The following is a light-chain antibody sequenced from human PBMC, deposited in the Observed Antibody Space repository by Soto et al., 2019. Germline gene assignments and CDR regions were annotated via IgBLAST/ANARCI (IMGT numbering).Light chain of an antibody. V-gene: IGLV2-23*02. CDR3: CSYAGSSTFYV. J-gene: IGLJ1*01. Sequence: QSVLTQPASVSGSPGQLITISCTGTSSDVGSYNLVSWYQQHPGKAPKLMIYEVSKRPSGVSNRFSGSKSGNTASLTISGLQAEDEADYYCCSYAGSSTFYVFGTGTKVTAL. CDR2: EVS. CDR1: SSDVGSYNL.